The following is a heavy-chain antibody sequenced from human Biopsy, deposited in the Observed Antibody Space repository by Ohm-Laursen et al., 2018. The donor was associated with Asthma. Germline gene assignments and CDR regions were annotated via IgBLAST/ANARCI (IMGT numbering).Heavy chain of an antibody. D-gene: IGHD1-1*01. Sequence: SLRLSCSALGFSFSNFAIHWVRQAPGKGLEWVGVISKDASTQDYADSVKGRFTMARDNSKNTLDLQMNSLREEDTAVYYCVRDGTDDAFNIWGQGTVVSVSS. CDR1: GFSFSNFA. V-gene: IGHV3-30*01. CDR3: VRDGTDDAFNI. CDR2: ISKDASTQ. J-gene: IGHJ3*02.